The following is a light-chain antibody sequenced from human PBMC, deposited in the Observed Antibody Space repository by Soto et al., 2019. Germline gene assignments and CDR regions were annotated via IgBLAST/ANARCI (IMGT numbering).Light chain of an antibody. V-gene: IGLV3-21*04. CDR2: YDR. Sequence: SYELTQPPSVSVAPGKTARITCGGNNIGSKRVDWYQQKPGQAPVLVIYYDRHRPSGIPERFAGSNSGNTATLTISRVEDGDEADYYCQVWDSSSDHVVFGGGTKLTVL. J-gene: IGLJ2*01. CDR3: QVWDSSSDHVV. CDR1: NIGSKR.